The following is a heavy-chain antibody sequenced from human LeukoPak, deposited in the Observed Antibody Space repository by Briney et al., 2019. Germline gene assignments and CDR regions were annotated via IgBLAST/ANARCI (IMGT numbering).Heavy chain of an antibody. CDR1: GDSISNGAYS. V-gene: IGHV4-30-2*01. CDR3: ARTGYTYAGYNWFDP. Sequence: PSETLSLTCAVSGDSISNGAYSWSWIRQPPGKGLEWIGYIYHGGSTYYNPSLKSRVIISVDRSKKQFTLKLSSVTAADTAMYYCARTGYTYAGYNWFDPWGQGTLVTVSS. CDR2: IYHGGST. J-gene: IGHJ5*02. D-gene: IGHD5-18*01.